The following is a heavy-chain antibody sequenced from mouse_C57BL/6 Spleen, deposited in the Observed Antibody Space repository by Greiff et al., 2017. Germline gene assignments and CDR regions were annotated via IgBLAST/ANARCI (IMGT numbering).Heavy chain of an antibody. CDR1: GYTFTSYW. V-gene: IGHV1-61*01. CDR2: IYPSDSET. D-gene: IGHD2-2*01. CDR3: ARGLPGWFAY. Sequence: QVQLQQPGAELVRPGSSVKLSCKASGYTFTSYWMDWVKQRPGQGLEWIGNIYPSDSETHYNQQFKDKATLTVDKSSSTAYMLLSSLTSAYSAVYYCARGLPGWFAYWGQGTLVTVSA. J-gene: IGHJ3*01.